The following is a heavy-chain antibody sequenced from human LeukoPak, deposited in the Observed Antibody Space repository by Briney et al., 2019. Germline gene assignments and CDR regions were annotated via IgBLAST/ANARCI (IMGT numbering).Heavy chain of an antibody. CDR3: AREGIVGATFYFDY. D-gene: IGHD1-26*01. V-gene: IGHV3-30-3*01. Sequence: GGSLRLSCAASGFTFSSYAMHWVRQAPGKGLEWVAVISYDGTNKYYADSVKGRFTISRDNSKNTLYLQMNSLRAEDTAVYYCAREGIVGATFYFDYWGQGTLVTVSS. CDR2: ISYDGTNK. J-gene: IGHJ4*02. CDR1: GFTFSSYA.